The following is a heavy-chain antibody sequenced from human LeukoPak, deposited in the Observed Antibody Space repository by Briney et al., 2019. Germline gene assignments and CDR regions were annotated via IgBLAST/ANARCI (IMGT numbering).Heavy chain of an antibody. J-gene: IGHJ4*02. CDR1: GVSFSGYY. V-gene: IGHV4-34*01. Sequence: SETLSLTCAVYGVSFSGYYWSWIRQPPGKGLEWLGEINHSGSTNYNPSLKSRVTISVDTSKNQFSLKLSSVTAADTAVYYCARGPAGYSSGWFDYWGQGTLVTVSS. CDR3: ARGPAGYSSGWFDY. D-gene: IGHD6-19*01. CDR2: INHSGST.